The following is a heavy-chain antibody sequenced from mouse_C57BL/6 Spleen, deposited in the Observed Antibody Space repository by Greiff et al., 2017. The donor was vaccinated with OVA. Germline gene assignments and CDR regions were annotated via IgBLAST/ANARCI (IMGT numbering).Heavy chain of an antibody. J-gene: IGHJ2*01. CDR3: TRSDGSYYFDY. D-gene: IGHD1-1*01. Sequence: VQLQQSGAELVRPGSSVKMSCKTSGYTFTSYGLNWVKQRPGQGLEWIGYIYIGNGYTKYNEKFKGKATLTSDTASITAYMQLSSLTSEDSAIYFCTRSDGSYYFDYWGQGTTLTVSS. CDR1: GYTFTSYG. V-gene: IGHV1-58*01. CDR2: IYIGNGYT.